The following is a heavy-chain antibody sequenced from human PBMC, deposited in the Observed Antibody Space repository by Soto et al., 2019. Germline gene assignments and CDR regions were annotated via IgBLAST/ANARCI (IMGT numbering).Heavy chain of an antibody. CDR3: ARGETQQQRDY. J-gene: IGHJ4*02. V-gene: IGHV4-4*02. Sequence: QVQLQESGPGLVKPSGTLSLTCAVSGDSITSDKWWSWIRQPPGKGLQWIGEIYHSGSTKYNPSLKSRVIISVDKSKNQFSLKVRSVSDADTAVYYCARGETQQQRDYWGQGTLVTVAS. CDR2: IYHSGST. CDR1: GDSITSDKW. D-gene: IGHD6-13*01.